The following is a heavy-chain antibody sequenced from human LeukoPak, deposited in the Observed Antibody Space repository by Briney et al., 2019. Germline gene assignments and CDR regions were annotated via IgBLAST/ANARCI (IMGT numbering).Heavy chain of an antibody. CDR1: GFTFSNYW. V-gene: IGHV3-7*03. D-gene: IGHD2-21*01. CDR3: AIASGGRGGLDY. Sequence: PGGSLRLSCAASGFTFSNYWMSWVRQAPGKGLEWVANINQAGSEEYYVDSVEGRFTISRDNAKNSLYLQLNSQRAEDTAVYYCAIASGGRGGLDYWGQGTLVTVSS. CDR2: INQAGSEE. J-gene: IGHJ4*02.